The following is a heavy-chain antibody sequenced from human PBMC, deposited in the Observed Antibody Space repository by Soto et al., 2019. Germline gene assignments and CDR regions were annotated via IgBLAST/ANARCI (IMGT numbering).Heavy chain of an antibody. CDR3: ARVPALHVDTAKRFAY. CDR1: GYTFTSYG. V-gene: IGHV1-18*04. J-gene: IGHJ4*02. CDR2: ISAYNGNT. Sequence: QVQLVQSGAEVKKPGASVRVSCKASGYTFTSYGVSWVRQAPGQGLEWMGWISAYNGNTKYAQKLQGRLTMTPETSLSTASMVLRRLSSDDTAMYYSARVPALHVDTAKRFAYCGQGPLVTVSS. D-gene: IGHD5-18*01.